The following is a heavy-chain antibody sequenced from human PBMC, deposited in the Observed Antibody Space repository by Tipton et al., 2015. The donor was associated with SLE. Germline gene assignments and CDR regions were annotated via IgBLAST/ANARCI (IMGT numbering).Heavy chain of an antibody. Sequence: TLSLTCAVYGGSFSGYYWSWIRQPPGKGLEWIGEINHSGSTNYNPSLESRVTMSVDTSKNQFSLKLSSVTAADTAVYYCARDGGAFGYWGQGTLVTVSS. CDR1: GGSFSGYY. CDR3: ARDGGAFGY. J-gene: IGHJ4*02. D-gene: IGHD3-16*01. CDR2: INHSGST. V-gene: IGHV4-34*01.